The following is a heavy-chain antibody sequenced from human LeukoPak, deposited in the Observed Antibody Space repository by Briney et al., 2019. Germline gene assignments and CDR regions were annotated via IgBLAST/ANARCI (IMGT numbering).Heavy chain of an antibody. CDR1: TFTFSSYT. D-gene: IGHD3-16*02. CDR2: ISSGSYI. J-gene: IGHJ3*02. V-gene: IGHV3-21*01. Sequence: GGSLRLSCAASTFTFSSYTMNWVRQAPGTGLEWVSSISSGSYIYYADSLKGRFTVSRDNARKSLYLQMNSLRAEDTAVYYCARASDHDWGSYRWDPFDIWGQGTMVTVSS. CDR3: ARASDHDWGSYRWDPFDI.